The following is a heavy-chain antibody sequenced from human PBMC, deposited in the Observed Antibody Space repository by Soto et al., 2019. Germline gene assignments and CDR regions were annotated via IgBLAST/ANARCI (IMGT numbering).Heavy chain of an antibody. CDR3: ARDARGDEAPMDY. Sequence: QVQLVQSGAEVKKPGASVKVSCKASGYTFTGYYRHWVRQAPGQGREWMGWINPNSGGTNYAQKFQGWVTMTRDTSISTAYMELSRLRSDDTAVYYCARDARGDEAPMDYWGQGTLVTVSS. D-gene: IGHD3-10*01. J-gene: IGHJ4*02. V-gene: IGHV1-2*04. CDR1: GYTFTGYY. CDR2: INPNSGGT.